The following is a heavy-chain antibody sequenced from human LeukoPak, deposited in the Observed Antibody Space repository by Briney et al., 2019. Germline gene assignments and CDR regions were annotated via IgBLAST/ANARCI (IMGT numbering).Heavy chain of an antibody. D-gene: IGHD3-10*01. CDR3: ASLAYYGSGSLTAFHDY. CDR2: INSDGSST. J-gene: IGHJ4*02. CDR1: GFTFSSYW. V-gene: IGHV3-74*01. Sequence: QPGGSLRLSCAASGFTFSSYWMHWVRQAPGKGLVWVSRINSDGSSTSYADSVKGRFTISRDNAKNTLYLQMNSLRAEDTAVYYCASLAYYGSGSLTAFHDYWGQGTLVTVSS.